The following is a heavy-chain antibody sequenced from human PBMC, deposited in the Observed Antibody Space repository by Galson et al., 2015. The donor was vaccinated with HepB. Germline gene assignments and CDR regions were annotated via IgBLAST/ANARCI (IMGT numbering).Heavy chain of an antibody. Sequence: SVKVSCKASGYTFTSYYMHWVRQAPGQGLEWMGIVNPSGGTTLFAQKFQGRVTMTWDTSTSTIYMELSSLRSDDTAIYYCARDGGGYWIRANWFDPWGQGTLVIVSS. V-gene: IGHV1-46*01. D-gene: IGHD5-12*01. CDR3: ARDGGGYWIRANWFDP. J-gene: IGHJ5*02. CDR1: GYTFTSYY. CDR2: VNPSGGTT.